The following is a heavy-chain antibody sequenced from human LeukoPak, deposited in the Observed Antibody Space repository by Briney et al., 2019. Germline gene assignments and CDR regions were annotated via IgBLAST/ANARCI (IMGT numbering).Heavy chain of an antibody. J-gene: IGHJ4*02. D-gene: IGHD3-9*01. CDR1: GFTFSNYA. V-gene: IGHV3-15*01. CDR3: STDQGGDILTGC. Sequence: GGSLRLSCAASGFTFSNYAMAWVRQAPGKGLEWVGRIKTKSEGGTKDYAAPVRGRFTISRDDSENTLYLQMNSLKTEDTALYYCSTDQGGDILTGCWGQGTLVTVSS. CDR2: IKTKSEGGTK.